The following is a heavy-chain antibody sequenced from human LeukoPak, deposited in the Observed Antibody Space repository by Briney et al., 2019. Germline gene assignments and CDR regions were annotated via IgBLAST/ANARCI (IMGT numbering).Heavy chain of an antibody. D-gene: IGHD1-26*01. CDR2: ISGSGDST. V-gene: IGHV3-23*01. CDR3: AKAEVRGSYYPNYYFDS. J-gene: IGHJ4*02. Sequence: GGSLRLSCAGSGFTLSTYGMSWVRQAPGKGLEWVSAISGSGDSTYYADSVKGRLTISRDDSKNTLYLQMNSLRAEDTAVYYCAKAEVRGSYYPNYYFDSWGQGTLVTVSS. CDR1: GFTLSTYG.